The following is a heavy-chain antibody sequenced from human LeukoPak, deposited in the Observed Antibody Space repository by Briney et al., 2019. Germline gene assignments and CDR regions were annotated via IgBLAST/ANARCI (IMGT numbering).Heavy chain of an antibody. CDR1: EYTFTGYY. V-gene: IGHV1-2*02. J-gene: IGHJ4*02. Sequence: ASVKVSCKASEYTFTGYYMHWVRQAPGQGLEWMGWINPNSGGTNYAQKFQGRVTMTRDTSISTAYMELSRLRSDDTAVYYCARDHLPYSSSWYYFDYWGQGTLVTVSS. CDR2: INPNSGGT. D-gene: IGHD6-13*01. CDR3: ARDHLPYSSSWYYFDY.